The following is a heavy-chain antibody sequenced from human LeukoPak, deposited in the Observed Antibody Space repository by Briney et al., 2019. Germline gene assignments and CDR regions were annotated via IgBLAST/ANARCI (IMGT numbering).Heavy chain of an antibody. J-gene: IGHJ4*02. D-gene: IGHD5-12*01. Sequence: GGSLRLSCAASGFTFSSYGMHWVRQAPGKGLEWVAVISYDGSNRYYADSVKGRFTISRDNSKNTLYLQMNSLRAEDTAVYYCAKDVSRSGYDSVFDYWGQGTLVTVSS. CDR1: GFTFSSYG. CDR3: AKDVSRSGYDSVFDY. V-gene: IGHV3-30*18. CDR2: ISYDGSNR.